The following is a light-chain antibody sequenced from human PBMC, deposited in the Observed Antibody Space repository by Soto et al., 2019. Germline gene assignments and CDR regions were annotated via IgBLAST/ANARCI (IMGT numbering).Light chain of an antibody. J-gene: IGLJ1*01. CDR2: AVS. CDR3: CPHAGSYAFYV. Sequence: QSALTQPRSVSGSPGQSVTISCTGTSSDVGGYNYVSWYLQHPGKASKLMIYAVSKPPSGVPDRFSGSKAGNTASLTISGLQAEDEADYYCCPHAGSYAFYVFGTGTKLTVL. CDR1: SSDVGGYNY. V-gene: IGLV2-11*01.